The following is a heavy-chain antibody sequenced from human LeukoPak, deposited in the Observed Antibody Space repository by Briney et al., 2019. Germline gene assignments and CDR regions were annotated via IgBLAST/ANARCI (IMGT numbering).Heavy chain of an antibody. CDR1: GITFSSYG. CDR2: IRYDGSNK. J-gene: IGHJ4*02. V-gene: IGHV3-30*02. D-gene: IGHD3-22*01. CDR3: AKDMYYYDSSGYLDY. Sequence: GGSLRLSCAASGITFSSYGMSWVRQAPGKGLEWVAFIRYDGSNKYYADSVKGRFTISRDNSKNTLYLQMNSLRAEDTAVYYCAKDMYYYDSSGYLDYWGQGTLVTVSS.